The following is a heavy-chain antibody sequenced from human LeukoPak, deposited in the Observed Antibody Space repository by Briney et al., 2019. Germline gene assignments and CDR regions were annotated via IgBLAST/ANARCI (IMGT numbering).Heavy chain of an antibody. V-gene: IGHV4-39*01. CDR3: AEMNADGWYFDN. CDR1: GGSISNNRYY. CDR2: IYYSGAT. Sequence: SETLSLTCSVSGGSISNNRYYWCWLRQPPGKGLEWIGSIYYSGATNSIPSLRSRLPISVDTSKNQFSLKLGSVTAGDAAVYYCAEMNADGWYFDNRGQGTLVTVSS. D-gene: IGHD5-24*01. J-gene: IGHJ4*02.